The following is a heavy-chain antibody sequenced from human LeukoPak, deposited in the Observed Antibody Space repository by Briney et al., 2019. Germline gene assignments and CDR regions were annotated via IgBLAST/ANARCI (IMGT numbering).Heavy chain of an antibody. Sequence: GESLKISCKGSGYSFTSYWIGWVRQMPGKGLEWMGIIYPGDSDTRNRPSFQGQVTISADKSISTAYLQWSSLKASDTAMYYCARQYGSGSYYNPAGFDYWGQGTLVTVSS. CDR3: ARQYGSGSYYNPAGFDY. CDR2: IYPGDSDT. V-gene: IGHV5-51*01. D-gene: IGHD3-10*01. CDR1: GYSFTSYW. J-gene: IGHJ4*02.